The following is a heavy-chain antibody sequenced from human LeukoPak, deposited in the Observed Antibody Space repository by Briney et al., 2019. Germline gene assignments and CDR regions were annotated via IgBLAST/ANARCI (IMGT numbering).Heavy chain of an antibody. CDR1: GYTFTGYY. D-gene: IGHD3-10*01. CDR3: ARVRDRITMVRGVIMLDY. Sequence: ASVKVSCKASGYTFTGYYMHWVRQAPGQGLEWMGWINPNSGGTNYAQKFQGRVTMTRDTSISTAYMELSRLRSDDTAAYYCARVRDRITMVRGVIMLDYWGQGTLVTVSS. J-gene: IGHJ4*02. V-gene: IGHV1-2*02. CDR2: INPNSGGT.